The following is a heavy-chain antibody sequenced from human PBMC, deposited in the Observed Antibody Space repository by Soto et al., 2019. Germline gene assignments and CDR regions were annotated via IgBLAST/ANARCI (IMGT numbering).Heavy chain of an antibody. D-gene: IGHD1-7*01. CDR3: AREAGTTSGWFDP. Sequence: SVKVSCKASGGTFSSYTISWVRQAPGQGLEWMGRIIPILGIANYAQKFQGRVTITADKSTSTAYMELSSLRSEDTAVYYCAREAGTTSGWFDPWGQGTLVTVSS. V-gene: IGHV1-69*04. CDR2: IIPILGIA. CDR1: GGTFSSYT. J-gene: IGHJ5*02.